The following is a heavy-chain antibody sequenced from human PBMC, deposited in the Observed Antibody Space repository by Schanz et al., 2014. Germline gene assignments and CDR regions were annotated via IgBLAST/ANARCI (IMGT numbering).Heavy chain of an antibody. V-gene: IGHV1-69*04. J-gene: IGHJ4*02. Sequence: QVQLVQSGAEVKKPGASVKVSCKTSGYTFSDYGITWVRQAPGQGLEWVGKIIPVLNIATYAQRFQGRVSITADTSTNTAYMELSSLTSEDTAVHYCARGRGFYDYWGQGTLVTVSS. CDR3: ARGRGFYDY. D-gene: IGHD3-10*01. CDR2: IIPVLNIA. CDR1: GYTFSDYG.